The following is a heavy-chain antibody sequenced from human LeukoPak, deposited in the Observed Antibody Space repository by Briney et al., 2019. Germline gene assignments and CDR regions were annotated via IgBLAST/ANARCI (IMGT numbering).Heavy chain of an antibody. CDR1: GYSFTSYW. J-gene: IGHJ4*02. D-gene: IGHD6-13*01. CDR3: ARPLVGTGYSSSWYFDS. CDR2: IYPGDSDT. V-gene: IGHV5-51*01. Sequence: GGSLEISCKGSGYSFTSYWIVWVRQMPGEGLEWMGIIYPGDSDTRYSPSFQGQVTISADTSITTAYLQWSSLKGSDTAMYYCARPLVGTGYSSSWYFDSWGQGTLVTVSS.